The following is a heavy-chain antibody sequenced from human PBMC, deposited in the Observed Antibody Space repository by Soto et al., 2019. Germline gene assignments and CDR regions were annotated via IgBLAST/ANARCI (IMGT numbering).Heavy chain of an antibody. Sequence: GGSLRLSCAASGFTFGSYSMNWVRQAPGKGLEWVSFILSSSGVIYYADSVKGRFTISRDNAKNSLYLQMNSLRAEDTAVYYCATMNYYDSSGFFDYWGQGTLVTVSS. J-gene: IGHJ4*02. V-gene: IGHV3-48*01. CDR3: ATMNYYDSSGFFDY. CDR2: ILSSSGVI. CDR1: GFTFGSYS. D-gene: IGHD3-22*01.